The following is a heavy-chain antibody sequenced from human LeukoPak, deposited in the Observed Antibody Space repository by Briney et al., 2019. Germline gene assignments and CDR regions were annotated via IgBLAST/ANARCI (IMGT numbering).Heavy chain of an antibody. CDR3: ARGGDIVATMYFDY. CDR2: IYYSGST. D-gene: IGHD5-12*01. Sequence: KPSETLSLTCTVSGGSVSSGSYYWSWIRQPPGKGLEWIGYIYYSGSTNYNPSLKSRVTISVDTSKNQFSLKLSSVTAADTAVYYCARGGDIVATMYFDYWGQGTLVTVSS. J-gene: IGHJ4*02. V-gene: IGHV4-61*01. CDR1: GGSVSSGSYY.